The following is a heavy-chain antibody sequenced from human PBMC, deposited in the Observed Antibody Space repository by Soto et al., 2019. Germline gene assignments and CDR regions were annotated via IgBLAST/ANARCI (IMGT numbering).Heavy chain of an antibody. D-gene: IGHD4-17*01. CDR2: IYYSGST. V-gene: IGHV4-31*03. CDR1: GVNISSGGYY. Sequence: SETQSLTCPVSGVNISSGGYYWSWIRQHPGKGLEWIGYIYYSGSTYYNPSLKSRVTISVDTSKNQFSLKLSSVTAADTAVYYCARANPYGNFDYWGQGTLVTVSS. CDR3: ARANPYGNFDY. J-gene: IGHJ4*02.